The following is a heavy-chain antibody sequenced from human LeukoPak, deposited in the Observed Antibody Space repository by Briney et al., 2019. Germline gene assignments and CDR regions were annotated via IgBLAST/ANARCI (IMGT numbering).Heavy chain of an antibody. CDR1: GFSFDICA. J-gene: IGHJ4*02. Sequence: GGSLSLSCVASGFSFDICAMSWVRQAPGKGPEWVSSIGGPTETFYADSVRGRFTVSRDNSQNTLYLQMNSLRAEDTAVYYCAKDATPRNSIWDYFGKWGQGALVTVST. CDR2: IGGPTET. CDR3: AKDATPRNSIWDYFGK. V-gene: IGHV3-23*01. D-gene: IGHD4-23*01.